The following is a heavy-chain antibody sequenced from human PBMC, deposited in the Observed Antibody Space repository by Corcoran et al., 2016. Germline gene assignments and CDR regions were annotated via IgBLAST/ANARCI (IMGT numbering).Heavy chain of an antibody. J-gene: IGHJ4*02. CDR1: GFSFSNAY. CDR3: VTERDGDRGFYFDY. D-gene: IGHD3-3*01. CDR2: IKSKTDGGTT. Sequence: VQLVESGGGLVKPGGSLRLSCAASGFSFSNAYMRWVRQAPGKGLEWVGRIKSKTDGGTTDYAAPVKGSVTVSRDGSGNTLYLQMNSLKSEDTAVYYCVTERDGDRGFYFDYWGQGTLVTVSS. V-gene: IGHV3-15*01.